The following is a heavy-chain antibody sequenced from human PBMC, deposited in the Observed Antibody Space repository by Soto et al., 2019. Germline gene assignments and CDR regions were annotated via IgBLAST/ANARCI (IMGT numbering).Heavy chain of an antibody. V-gene: IGHV4-59*01. CDR1: GGSISSYY. Sequence: SETLSLTCTVSGGSISSYYWSWIRQPPGKGLEWIGYIYYSGSTNYNPSLKSRVTISVDTSKNQFSLKLSSVTAADTAVYYCARDSGGDYQYYFDYWGQGTLVTVSS. J-gene: IGHJ4*02. D-gene: IGHD2-21*02. CDR2: IYYSGST. CDR3: ARDSGGDYQYYFDY.